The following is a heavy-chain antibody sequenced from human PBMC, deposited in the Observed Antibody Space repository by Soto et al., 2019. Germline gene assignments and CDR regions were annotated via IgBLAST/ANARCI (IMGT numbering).Heavy chain of an antibody. J-gene: IGHJ4*02. CDR3: ASAGSYHDLDY. Sequence: ASVKVSCTASGYTFASYGITWVRQAPGQGLELMGWISGYNGDTNYAQQFPGRVTLTTDTSTSRGYLEVMTLRPDYTAVYYCASAGSYHDLDYWCLGTLVTAPQ. D-gene: IGHD3-10*01. V-gene: IGHV1-18*01. CDR1: GYTFASYG. CDR2: ISGYNGDT.